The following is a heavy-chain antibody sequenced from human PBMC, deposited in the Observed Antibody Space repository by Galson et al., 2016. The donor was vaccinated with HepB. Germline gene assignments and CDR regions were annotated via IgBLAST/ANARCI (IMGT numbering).Heavy chain of an antibody. J-gene: IGHJ4*02. CDR3: GFRGNCGGDCHFDH. D-gene: IGHD2-21*02. CDR1: GGSIGSGTYY. CDR2: IYYSGST. V-gene: IGHV4-39*02. Sequence: LSLTCSVSGGSIGSGTYYWSWIRQPPGKGLEWIGNIYYSGSTHYNPSLKSRVSISMDTSKSHFSLELGSVAAADTAVFYCGFRGNCGGDCHFDHWGQGTLVTVSS.